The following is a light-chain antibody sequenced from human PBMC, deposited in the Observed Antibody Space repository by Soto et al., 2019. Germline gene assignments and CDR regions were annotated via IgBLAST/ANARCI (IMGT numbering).Light chain of an antibody. CDR1: QSVTSSF. CDR2: GAS. V-gene: IGKV3-20*01. Sequence: EIVLTQSPGTLSLSPGERATLSCRASQSVTSSFLAWYQQRPGQAPRLLIYGASIRATGIPDRFSGSGSGTDFTLTISRLEPEDFAVYYCQQCGSSLWTFGQGTKVEVK. CDR3: QQCGSSLWT. J-gene: IGKJ1*01.